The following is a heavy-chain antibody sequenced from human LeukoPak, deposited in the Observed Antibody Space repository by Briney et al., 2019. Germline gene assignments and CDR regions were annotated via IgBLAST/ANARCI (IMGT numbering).Heavy chain of an antibody. CDR3: ATEGLLWFGPDY. D-gene: IGHD3-10*01. J-gene: IGHJ4*02. CDR2: INPSGGST. Sequence: GASVKVSCKASGYTFTSYYMHWVRQAPGQGLEWMGIINPSGGSTSYAQKFQGRVTMTRDTSTSTVYMELSSLRSEDTAVYYCATEGLLWFGPDYWGQGTLVTVSS. V-gene: IGHV1-46*01. CDR1: GYTFTSYY.